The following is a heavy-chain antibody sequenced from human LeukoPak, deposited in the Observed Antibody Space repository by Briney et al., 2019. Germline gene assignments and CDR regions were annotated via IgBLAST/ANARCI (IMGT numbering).Heavy chain of an antibody. D-gene: IGHD2-2*01. V-gene: IGHV3-21*01. CDR2: ISSSSSYI. CDR3: AKDLRIVVVQPAERW. J-gene: IGHJ4*02. Sequence: GGSLRLSCAASGFTFSSNYISWVRQAPGKGLEWVSSISSSSSYIYYADSVKGRFTISRDNAKNSLYLQMNSLRAEDTAVYYCAKDLRIVVVQPAERWWGQGTLVTVSS. CDR1: GFTFSSNY.